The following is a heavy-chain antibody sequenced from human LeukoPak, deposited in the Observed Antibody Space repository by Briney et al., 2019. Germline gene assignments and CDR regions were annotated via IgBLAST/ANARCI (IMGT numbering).Heavy chain of an antibody. CDR2: ISAYNGNT. D-gene: IGHD3-3*01. CDR3: ARDARFTIFGVVPTDDAFDI. V-gene: IGHV1-18*01. Sequence: ASVKVSCKASGYTFTSYGISWVRQAPGQGLEWMGWISAYNGNTNYAQELQGRVTMTTDTSTSTAYMELRSLRSDDTAVYYCARDARFTIFGVVPTDDAFDIWGQGTMVTVSS. CDR1: GYTFTSYG. J-gene: IGHJ3*02.